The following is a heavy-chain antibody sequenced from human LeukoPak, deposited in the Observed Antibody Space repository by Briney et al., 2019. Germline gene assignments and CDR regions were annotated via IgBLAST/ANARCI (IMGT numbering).Heavy chain of an antibody. D-gene: IGHD3-22*01. Sequence: PGRSLRLSCAASGFTFSTHGMHWVRQAPGKGLEWVAVISYDGSNKYYADSVKGRFTISRDNSKNTLYLQVNSLRAEDTAVYYCAKGRSSGYYFFAYWGQGTLVTVSS. V-gene: IGHV3-30*18. CDR3: AKGRSSGYYFFAY. J-gene: IGHJ4*02. CDR1: GFTFSTHG. CDR2: ISYDGSNK.